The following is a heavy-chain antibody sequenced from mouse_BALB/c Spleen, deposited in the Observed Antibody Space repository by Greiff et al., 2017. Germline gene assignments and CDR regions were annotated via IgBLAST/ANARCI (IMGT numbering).Heavy chain of an antibody. CDR2: INPYNDGT. CDR1: GYTFTSYV. CDR3: ARERGNYPYYYAMDY. V-gene: IGHV1-14*01. D-gene: IGHD2-1*01. Sequence: SGPELVKPGASVKMSCKASGYTFTSYVMHWVKQKPGQGLEWIGYINPYNDGTKYNEKFKGKATLTSDKSSSTAYMELSSLTSEDSAVYYCARERGNYPYYYAMDYWGQGTSVTVSS. J-gene: IGHJ4*01.